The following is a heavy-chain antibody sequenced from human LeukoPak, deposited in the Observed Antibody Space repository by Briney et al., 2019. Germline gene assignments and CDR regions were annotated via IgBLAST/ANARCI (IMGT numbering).Heavy chain of an antibody. CDR2: IIPIFGTA. V-gene: IGHV1-69*05. D-gene: IGHD3-3*01. Sequence: GASVKVSCKASGGTFSGYAISWVRQAPGQGLEWMGGIIPIFGTANYAQKFQGRVTITTDESTSTAYMELSSLRSEDTAVYYCARASWNYDFWSGYYTGGHYYMDVWGKGTTVTVSS. CDR3: ARASWNYDFWSGYYTGGHYYMDV. J-gene: IGHJ6*03. CDR1: GGTFSGYA.